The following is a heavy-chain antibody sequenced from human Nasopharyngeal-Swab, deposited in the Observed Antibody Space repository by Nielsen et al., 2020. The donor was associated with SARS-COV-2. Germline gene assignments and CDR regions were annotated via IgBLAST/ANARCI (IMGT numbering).Heavy chain of an antibody. Sequence: GESLKISCAASGFTFSSYAMHWVRQAPGKGLEWVAVMSYDGSNKYYADSVKGRFTISRDNSKNTLYLQMNSLRAEDTAVYYCARDLDLYCGGDCSTWGGLDYWGQGTLVTVSS. D-gene: IGHD2-21*02. CDR3: ARDLDLYCGGDCSTWGGLDY. CDR2: MSYDGSNK. J-gene: IGHJ4*02. V-gene: IGHV3-30-3*01. CDR1: GFTFSSYA.